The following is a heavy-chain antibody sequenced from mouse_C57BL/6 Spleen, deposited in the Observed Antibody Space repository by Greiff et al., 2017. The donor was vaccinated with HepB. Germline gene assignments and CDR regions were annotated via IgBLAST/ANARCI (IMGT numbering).Heavy chain of an antibody. CDR3: AREGDDGYYY. D-gene: IGHD2-3*01. Sequence: EVQLQESGPGMVKPSQSLSLTCTVTGYSITSGYDWHWIRHFPGNKLEWMGYISYSGSTNYNPSLKSRISITHDTSKNHFFLKLNSVTTEDTATYYCAREGDDGYYYWGQGTLVTVSA. CDR1: GYSITSGYD. CDR2: ISYSGST. J-gene: IGHJ3*01. V-gene: IGHV3-1*01.